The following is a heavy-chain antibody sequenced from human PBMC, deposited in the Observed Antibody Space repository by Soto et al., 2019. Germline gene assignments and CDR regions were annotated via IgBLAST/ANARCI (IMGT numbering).Heavy chain of an antibody. D-gene: IGHD1-20*01. J-gene: IGHJ4*02. CDR2: IYWDDDK. CDR1: GFSLSTSGVG. Sequence: SGPTLVNPTQTLTLTCTFSGFSLSTSGVGVGWIRQPPGKALEWLALIYWDDDKRYSPSLKSRLTITKDTSKNQVVLTMTNMDPVDTATYYCALGNNWNPTGGHFDYWGQGILVTVSS. V-gene: IGHV2-5*02. CDR3: ALGNNWNPTGGHFDY.